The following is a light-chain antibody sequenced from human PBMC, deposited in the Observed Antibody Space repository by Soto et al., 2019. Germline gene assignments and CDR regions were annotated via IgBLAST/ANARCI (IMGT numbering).Light chain of an antibody. J-gene: IGLJ3*02. V-gene: IGLV1-47*01. CDR1: SSNIGSNY. CDR2: RNN. Sequence: QAVATQPPSASGTPGQRVTISCSGSSSNIGSNYVYWYQQLPGTAPKLLIYRNNQRPSGVPDRFSGSKSGTSASLAISGLLSDDEADYYCAAWDASLSGWVFGGGTKLTVL. CDR3: AAWDASLSGWV.